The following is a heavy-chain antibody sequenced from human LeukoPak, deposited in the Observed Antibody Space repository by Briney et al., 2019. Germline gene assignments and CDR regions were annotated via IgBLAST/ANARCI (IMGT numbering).Heavy chain of an antibody. CDR2: TYTSGST. Sequence: SETLSLTCTVSGGSLSSGSYYWSWIRQPAGKGLEWIGRTYTSGSTNYNPSLKSRVTMSVDTSKNQFSLKLSSVTAADTAAYYCARVSSYYYYMDVWGKGTTVTVSS. CDR1: GGSLSSGSYY. J-gene: IGHJ6*03. V-gene: IGHV4-61*02. CDR3: ARVSSYYYYMDV.